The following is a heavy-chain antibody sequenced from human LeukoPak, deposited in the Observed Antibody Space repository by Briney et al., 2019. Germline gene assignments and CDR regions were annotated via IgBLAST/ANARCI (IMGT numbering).Heavy chain of an antibody. J-gene: IGHJ3*02. CDR2: IYPGDSDT. V-gene: IGHV5-51*01. D-gene: IGHD3-10*01. Sequence: GESLKIPCKGSGYTFTNYWIGWVRQMPGKGLEWMGFIYPGDSDTRYSPSFQGQVSISADKSISTTYLQWSSLKALDTATYYCARRYYASGSDAFDIWGQGTMVTVSS. CDR3: ARRYYASGSDAFDI. CDR1: GYTFTNYW.